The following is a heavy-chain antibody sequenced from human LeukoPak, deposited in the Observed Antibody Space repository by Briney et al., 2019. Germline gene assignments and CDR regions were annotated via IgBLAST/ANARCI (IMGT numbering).Heavy chain of an antibody. CDR1: GYTFTGYY. D-gene: IGHD1-1*01. V-gene: IGHV1-2*02. J-gene: IGHJ6*02. CDR2: INPNSGGT. Sequence: ASVKVSCKASGYTFTGYYMHWVRQAPGQGLEWMGWINPNSGGTNYAQKFQGRVTMTRDTSISTAYMELSRLRSGDTAVYYCAREATGTTGNYYGMDVWGQGTTVTVSS. CDR3: AREATGTTGNYYGMDV.